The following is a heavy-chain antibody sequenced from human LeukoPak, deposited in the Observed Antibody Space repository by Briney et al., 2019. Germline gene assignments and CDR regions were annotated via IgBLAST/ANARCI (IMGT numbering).Heavy chain of an antibody. CDR1: GFTFSSFT. V-gene: IGHV3-48*02. D-gene: IGHD2-15*01. CDR2: ISLGNSTM. Sequence: AGGSLRLSCAASGFTFSSFTMNWARRVPGKGLEWISYISLGNSTMFYADSVKGRFTISRDNAKNSLYLQMNSLRDDDTAVYYCARVGNGRSWDYWGQGTLVSVSS. CDR3: ARVGNGRSWDY. J-gene: IGHJ4*02.